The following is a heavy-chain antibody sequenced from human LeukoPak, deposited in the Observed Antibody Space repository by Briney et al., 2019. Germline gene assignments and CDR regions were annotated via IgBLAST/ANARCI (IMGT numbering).Heavy chain of an antibody. CDR3: AAGRIAPGYYGMDV. D-gene: IGHD2-21*01. J-gene: IGHJ6*02. V-gene: IGHV1-58*02. Sequence: GASVKVSCKASGFTFTSSAMQWVRQARGQRLEWIGWIVVGSGNTNYAQKFQERVTITRDMSTSTAYMELSGLRSEDTAVYYCAAGRIAPGYYGMDVWGQGTTVTVSS. CDR1: GFTFTSSA. CDR2: IVVGSGNT.